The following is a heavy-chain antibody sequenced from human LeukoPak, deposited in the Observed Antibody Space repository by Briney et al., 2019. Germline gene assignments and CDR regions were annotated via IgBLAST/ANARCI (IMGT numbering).Heavy chain of an antibody. CDR3: ARDRGMITFGGVIVSSGDAFDI. CDR1: GFTFSDYY. V-gene: IGHV3-11*06. CDR2: ISSSSSYT. Sequence: GGSLRLSCAASGFTFSDYYMSWIRQAPGKGLEWVSYISSSSSYTNYADSVKGRFTISRDNAKNSLYLQMNSLRAEDTAVYYCARDRGMITFGGVIVSSGDAFDIWGQGTMVTVSS. D-gene: IGHD3-16*02. J-gene: IGHJ3*02.